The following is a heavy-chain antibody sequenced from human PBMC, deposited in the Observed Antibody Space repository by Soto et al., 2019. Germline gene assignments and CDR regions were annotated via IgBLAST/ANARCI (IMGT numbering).Heavy chain of an antibody. V-gene: IGHV5-51*01. J-gene: IGHJ4*02. CDR1: EYTFTKYC. D-gene: IGHD3-10*01. Sequence: GESLKISCEASEYTFTKYCIGWVRLMPEKGLEWMGIIYPGDSDVRYSPSFQGHVTISADTSINTAYLEWSSLKVSDTATYFCARHGPFNKMFRGVPLDFWGQGTRVTVSS. CDR3: ARHGPFNKMFRGVPLDF. CDR2: IYPGDSDV.